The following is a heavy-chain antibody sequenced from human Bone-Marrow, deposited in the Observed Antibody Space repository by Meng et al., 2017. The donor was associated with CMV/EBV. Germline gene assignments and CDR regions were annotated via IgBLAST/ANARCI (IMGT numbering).Heavy chain of an antibody. J-gene: IGHJ5*02. CDR3: ARSYYCSSTSCYGWFDP. Sequence: SVKVSCKASGGTFSSYTISWVRQAPGQGLEWLGRIIPILGISTYAQKFQGRVTITADKSTSTAYMELSSLRSEDTAVYYCARSYYCSSTSCYGWFDPWGQGTLVTVSS. D-gene: IGHD2-2*01. CDR1: GGTFSSYT. V-gene: IGHV1-69*02. CDR2: IIPILGIS.